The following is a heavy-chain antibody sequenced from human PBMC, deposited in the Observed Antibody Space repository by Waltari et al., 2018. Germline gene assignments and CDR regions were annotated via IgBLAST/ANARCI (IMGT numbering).Heavy chain of an antibody. D-gene: IGHD3-10*01. Sequence: QVQLQQWGAGLLKPSETLSLTCAVYGGSFSGYYWSWIRQPPGKGLEWIGEINHSGSTNYNPSLKSRVTISVDTSKNQFSLKLSSVTAADTAVYYCARSNYYGSGSYNYWGQGTLVIVSS. CDR1: GGSFSGYY. CDR3: ARSNYYGSGSYNY. V-gene: IGHV4-34*01. CDR2: INHSGST. J-gene: IGHJ4*02.